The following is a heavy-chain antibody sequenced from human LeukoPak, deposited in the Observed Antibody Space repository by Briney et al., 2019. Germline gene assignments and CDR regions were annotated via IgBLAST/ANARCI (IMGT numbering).Heavy chain of an antibody. CDR3: TRGGLAAAGRAPYYYCMDV. D-gene: IGHD6-13*01. Sequence: GGSLRLSCAASGFTFSSFPMSWVRQAPGKGLEWVSVISGGGVSTYYADSVKGRFTISRDNAKNSLYLQMNSLRAEDTALYYCTRGGLAAAGRAPYYYCMDVWGKGTTVTVSS. CDR2: ISGGGVST. J-gene: IGHJ6*03. V-gene: IGHV3-23*01. CDR1: GFTFSSFP.